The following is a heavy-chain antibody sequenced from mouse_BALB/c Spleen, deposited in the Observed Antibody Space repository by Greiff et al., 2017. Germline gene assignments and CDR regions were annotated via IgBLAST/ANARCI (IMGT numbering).Heavy chain of an antibody. V-gene: IGHV5-9-3*01. D-gene: IGHD2-3*01. CDR1: GFTFSSYA. Sequence: EVKLMESGGGLVKPGGSLKLSCAASGFTFSSYAMSWVRQTPEKRLEWVATISSGGSYTYYPDSVKGRFTISRDNAKNTLYLQMSSLRSEDTAMYYCARQRGYYEYYFDYWGQGTTLTVSS. J-gene: IGHJ2*01. CDR2: ISSGGSYT. CDR3: ARQRGYYEYYFDY.